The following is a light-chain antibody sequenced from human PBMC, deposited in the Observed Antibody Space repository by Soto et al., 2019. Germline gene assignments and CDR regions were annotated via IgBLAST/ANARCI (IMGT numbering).Light chain of an antibody. CDR2: DVS. J-gene: IGLJ1*01. V-gene: IGLV2-11*01. CDR1: SSDVGGYNY. Sequence: QSVLTQPRSVSGSPGQSVTISCTGTSSDVGGYNYVSWYQQHPGKAPKLMIYDVSKRPSGVPDRFSGSNSGNTASLTISGLQAEDEADYYCSSYTSSINYVFGTGTKVTVL. CDR3: SSYTSSINYV.